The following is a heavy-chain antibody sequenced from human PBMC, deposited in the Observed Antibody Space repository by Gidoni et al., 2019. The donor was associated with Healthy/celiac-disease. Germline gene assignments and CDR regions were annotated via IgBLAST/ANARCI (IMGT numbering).Heavy chain of an antibody. Sequence: EVQLVESGGGLVKPGGSLRLSCAASGFTFSNAWMSWVRQAPGKGLEWVGRIKSKTYGGTTDYAAPVKGRFTISRDDSKNTLYLQMNSLKTEDTAVYYCHLDYYGMDVWGQGTTVTVSS. CDR2: IKSKTYGGTT. J-gene: IGHJ6*02. CDR3: HLDYYGMDV. CDR1: GFTFSNAW. V-gene: IGHV3-15*01.